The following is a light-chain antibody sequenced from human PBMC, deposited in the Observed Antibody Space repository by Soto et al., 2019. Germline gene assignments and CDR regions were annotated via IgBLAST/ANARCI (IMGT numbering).Light chain of an antibody. V-gene: IGKV3D-15*01. J-gene: IGKJ1*01. CDR3: QQYNNLWT. Sequence: EIVMTQSQATLPVSPGEGGTLSFRASQSISGNLAWYQQKPGQAPRLLIYAASTRATGIPARFIGNGSGTEFTLTISSLQSEDFAVYYCQQYNNLWTFDHGSNVDI. CDR2: AAS. CDR1: QSISGN.